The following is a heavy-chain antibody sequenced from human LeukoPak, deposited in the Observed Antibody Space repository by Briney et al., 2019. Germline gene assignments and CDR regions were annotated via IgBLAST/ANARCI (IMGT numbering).Heavy chain of an antibody. Sequence: GGSLRLSCAASGFTFSSYEMSLVRQAPGKGLEWGSYISSSGSTIYYADSVKGRFTISRDNAKNSLYLQMNSLRAEDTAVYYCAPIAAAPGWQRFDPWGQGTLVTVSS. CDR3: APIAAAPGWQRFDP. V-gene: IGHV3-48*03. D-gene: IGHD6-13*01. CDR2: ISSSGSTI. CDR1: GFTFSSYE. J-gene: IGHJ5*02.